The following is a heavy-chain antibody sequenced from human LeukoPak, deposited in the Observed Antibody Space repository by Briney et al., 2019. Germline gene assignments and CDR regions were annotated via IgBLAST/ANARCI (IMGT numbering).Heavy chain of an antibody. CDR1: GYIFRDYY. CDR2: VNPNNGAT. Sequence: ASVKVSCKASGYIFRDYYINWVRQAPGQGLEWMGWVNPNNGATKYAQKFEGRVTMTRDTSISTAYMELSRLRSDDTAVYYCARGGPGIAARLGDDYWGQGTLVTVSS. J-gene: IGHJ4*02. V-gene: IGHV1-2*02. D-gene: IGHD6-6*01. CDR3: ARGGPGIAARLGDDY.